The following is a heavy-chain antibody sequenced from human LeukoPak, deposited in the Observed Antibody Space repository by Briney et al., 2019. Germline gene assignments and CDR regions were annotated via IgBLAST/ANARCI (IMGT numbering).Heavy chain of an antibody. Sequence: GGSLRLSCAASGFTVSSNYMSWVRQAPGKGLEWVSVIYSGGSTYYADSVKGRFTISRDNSKNTLYLQMNSLRAEDAAVYYCARGYCSGGSCYLSDKHRGFDYWGQGTLVTVSS. V-gene: IGHV3-53*01. J-gene: IGHJ4*02. CDR3: ARGYCSGGSCYLSDKHRGFDY. D-gene: IGHD2-15*01. CDR1: GFTVSSNY. CDR2: IYSGGST.